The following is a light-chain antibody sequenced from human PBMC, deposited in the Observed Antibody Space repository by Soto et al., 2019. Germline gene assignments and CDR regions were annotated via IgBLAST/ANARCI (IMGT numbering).Light chain of an antibody. CDR1: SCDVGGYNY. J-gene: IGLJ1*01. CDR3: SSYTSSSTYV. V-gene: IGLV2-14*01. CDR2: DVS. Sequence: QSALTQPASVSGSPGQSITISCTGTSCDVGGYNYVSWFQQHPGKAPKLIISDVSNRPSGVSNRFSGSKSGNTASLTISGLQDEDEADYYCSSYTSSSTYVFGTGTKVTVL.